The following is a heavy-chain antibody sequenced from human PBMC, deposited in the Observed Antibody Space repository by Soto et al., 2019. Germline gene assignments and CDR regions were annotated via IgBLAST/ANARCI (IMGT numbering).Heavy chain of an antibody. J-gene: IGHJ5*02. Sequence: SETLSLTCAVSGGSISSSNWWSWVRQPPGKGLEWIGEIYHSGSTNYNPSLKSRVTISVDKSKNQFSLKLSPVTAADTAVYYCARVIVVVPAAMLENWFDPWGQGTLVTVSS. CDR2: IYHSGST. V-gene: IGHV4-4*02. CDR3: ARVIVVVPAAMLENWFDP. CDR1: GGSISSSNW. D-gene: IGHD2-2*01.